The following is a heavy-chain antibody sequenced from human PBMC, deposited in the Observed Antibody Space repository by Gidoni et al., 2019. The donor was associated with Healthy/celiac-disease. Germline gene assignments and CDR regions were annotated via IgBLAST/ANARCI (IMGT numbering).Heavy chain of an antibody. V-gene: IGHV1-18*01. Sequence: RVTMTTDTSTSTAYMELRSLRSDDTAVYYCARSTIYGDYVFDPWGQGTLVTVSS. D-gene: IGHD4-17*01. CDR3: ARSTIYGDYVFDP. J-gene: IGHJ5*02.